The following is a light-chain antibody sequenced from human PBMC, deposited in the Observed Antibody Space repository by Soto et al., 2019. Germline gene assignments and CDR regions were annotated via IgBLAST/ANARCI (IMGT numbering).Light chain of an antibody. CDR1: QIVSSSY. CDR2: GAS. J-gene: IGKJ2*01. CDR3: QQYGSSPQYT. V-gene: IGKV3-20*01. Sequence: ELVLTQTPDTLSLSPGERATLSCRASQIVSSSYLAWYQQKPGQAPRLLIYGASSRATGITDRFSGSASGTDFTLTISRLEPEDFAVYYCQQYGSSPQYTFGQGTKLEIK.